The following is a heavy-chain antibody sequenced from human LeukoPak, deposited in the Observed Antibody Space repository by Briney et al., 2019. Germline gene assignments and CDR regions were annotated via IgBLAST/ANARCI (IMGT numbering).Heavy chain of an antibody. D-gene: IGHD3-16*01. V-gene: IGHV4-59*01. CDR3: AREHGRGGAFDI. Sequence: PSETLSLTCTVSGGSISSYYWSWIRQPPGKGLEWIGYIYYSGSTNYNPSLKSRVTISVDTSKNQSSLKLSSVTAADTAVYYCAREHGRGGAFDIWGQGTMVTVSS. J-gene: IGHJ3*02. CDR2: IYYSGST. CDR1: GGSISSYY.